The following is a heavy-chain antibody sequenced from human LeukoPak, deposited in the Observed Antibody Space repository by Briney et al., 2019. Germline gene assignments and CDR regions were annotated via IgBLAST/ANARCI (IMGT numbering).Heavy chain of an antibody. V-gene: IGHV3-53*05. CDR1: GFTVSSSD. D-gene: IGHD3-10*01. CDR3: ARDLSPVVRASPMGY. Sequence: PGGSLRLSCAASGFTVSSSDMSWVRQATGKGLEWVSLIYSDGRTFSAASVKGRFTISRDNSKNTLYLQMNSLRAEDTAVYYCARDLSPVVRASPMGYWGQGTLVTVSS. CDR2: IYSDGRT. J-gene: IGHJ4*02.